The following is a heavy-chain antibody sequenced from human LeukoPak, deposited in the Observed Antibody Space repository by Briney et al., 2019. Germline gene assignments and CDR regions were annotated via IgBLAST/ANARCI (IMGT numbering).Heavy chain of an antibody. CDR3: TRDRRDGYNYVDY. J-gene: IGHJ4*02. CDR2: ISYTGST. Sequence: SETLSLTCTVSGGSISNYYWSWIRQPPGRGLEWIGYISYTGSTDYNPPLKSRVTISVDTSKNQFSLKLNSVTAADTAVYYCTRDRRDGYNYVDYWGQGTLVTVSS. V-gene: IGHV4-59*01. D-gene: IGHD5-24*01. CDR1: GGSISNYY.